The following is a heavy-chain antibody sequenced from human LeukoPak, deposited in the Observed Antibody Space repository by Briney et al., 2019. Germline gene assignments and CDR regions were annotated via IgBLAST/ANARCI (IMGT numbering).Heavy chain of an antibody. CDR2: IYYSGST. J-gene: IGHJ4*02. V-gene: IGHV4-59*08. Sequence: PSETLSLTCTVSGGSISSYYWSWIRQPPGKGLEWIGYIYYSGSTNYNPSLKSRVTISVDTSKNQFSLKLSSVTAADTAVYYCARHAGYSSSWYPYWGQGTLVTVSS. CDR1: GGSISSYY. D-gene: IGHD6-13*01. CDR3: ARHAGYSSSWYPY.